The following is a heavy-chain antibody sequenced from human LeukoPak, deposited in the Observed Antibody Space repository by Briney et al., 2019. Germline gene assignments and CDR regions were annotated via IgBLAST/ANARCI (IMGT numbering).Heavy chain of an antibody. V-gene: IGHV3-30*02. CDR3: ARYDSSGYYFDY. CDR2: IRYDGSNK. CDR1: GFTFSNYG. D-gene: IGHD3-22*01. Sequence: PGGSLRLSCAASGFTFSNYGMHWVRQAPGKGLEGVAFIRYDGSNKYYADSVKGRFTISRDNSKNTLYLQMNSLRAEDTAVYYCARYDSSGYYFDYWGQGTLVTVSS. J-gene: IGHJ4*02.